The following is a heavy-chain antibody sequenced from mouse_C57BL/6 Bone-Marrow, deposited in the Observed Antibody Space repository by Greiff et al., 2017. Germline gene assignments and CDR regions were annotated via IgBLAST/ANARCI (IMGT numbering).Heavy chain of an antibody. CDR3: TNHYGNFWYFDV. J-gene: IGHJ1*03. Sequence: EVKLMESGEGLVKPGGSLKLSCAASGFTFSSYAMSWVRQTPEKRLEWVAYISSGGDYIYYADTVKGRFTISRDNARNTLYLQMSSLKSEDTAMYYCTNHYGNFWYFDVWGTGTTVTVSS. CDR1: GFTFSSYA. V-gene: IGHV5-9-1*02. D-gene: IGHD2-1*01. CDR2: ISSGGDYI.